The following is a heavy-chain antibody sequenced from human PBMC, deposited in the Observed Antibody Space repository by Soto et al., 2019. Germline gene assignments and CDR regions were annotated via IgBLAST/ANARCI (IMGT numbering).Heavy chain of an antibody. J-gene: IGHJ6*02. CDR3: AVGFKLDYSTLAV. CDR1: GGIFTASA. Sequence: QVQLVQSGAEVRKPGSSVKVSCRSSGGIFTASAISWVRQAPGQGPEWMGGVIPMFGTANYPQRFQGRVTINADESTNTVYMQLSSLRSEDTAVYFCAVGFKLDYSTLAVWGQGTTVTVSS. V-gene: IGHV1-69*01. D-gene: IGHD2-15*01. CDR2: VIPMFGTA.